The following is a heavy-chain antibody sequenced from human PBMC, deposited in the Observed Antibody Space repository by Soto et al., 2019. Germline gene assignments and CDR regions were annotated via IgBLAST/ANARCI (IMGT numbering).Heavy chain of an antibody. CDR2: IYSGGST. Sequence: EVPLVESGGGLIQPGGSLRLSCAASGFTVSSNYMSWVRQAPGKGLEWVSVIYSGGSTYYADSVKGRFIISRDNSKYTLYFQMNSLRAEDTAVYYSARDRYPFDYWGQGTLVTVSS. CDR1: GFTVSSNY. J-gene: IGHJ4*02. CDR3: ARDRYPFDY. D-gene: IGHD1-26*01. V-gene: IGHV3-53*01.